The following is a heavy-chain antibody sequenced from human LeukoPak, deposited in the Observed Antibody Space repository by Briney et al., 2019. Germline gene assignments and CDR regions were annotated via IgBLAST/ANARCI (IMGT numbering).Heavy chain of an antibody. CDR2: INPNSGGT. CDR1: GYTFTGYY. V-gene: IGHV1-2*02. CDR3: ARGPKIMGATTRYSYYSYMDV. J-gene: IGHJ6*03. D-gene: IGHD1-26*01. Sequence: ASVKVSCKASGYTFTGYYMHWVRQAPGQGLEWMGWINPNSGGTNYAQKFQGRVTMTRDTSISTAYMELSRLRSDDTAVYYCARGPKIMGATTRYSYYSYMDVWGKGTTVTVSS.